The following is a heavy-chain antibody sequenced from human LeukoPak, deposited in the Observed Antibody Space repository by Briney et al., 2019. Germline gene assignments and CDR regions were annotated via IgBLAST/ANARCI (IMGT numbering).Heavy chain of an antibody. D-gene: IGHD2-15*01. CDR1: GGSISSGGYY. CDR3: ARGSGCSGGSCYNNWFDP. Sequence: SETLSLTCTVSGGSISSGGYYWSWLRQHPGKGLEWIGYIYYSGSTYYNPSLKSRVTISVDTSKNQFSLKLSSVTAADTAVYYCARGSGCSGGSCYNNWFDPWGQGTLVTVSS. V-gene: IGHV4-31*03. CDR2: IYYSGST. J-gene: IGHJ5*02.